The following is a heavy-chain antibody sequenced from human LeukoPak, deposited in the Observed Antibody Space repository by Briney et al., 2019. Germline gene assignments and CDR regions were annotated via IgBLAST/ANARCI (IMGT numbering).Heavy chain of an antibody. D-gene: IGHD2-2*01. CDR2: ISSSSSYT. CDR1: GFTFSDYY. J-gene: IGHJ6*02. V-gene: IGHV3-11*06. Sequence: GGSLRLSCAASGFTFSDYYMSWIRQAPGKGLEWVSYISSSSSYTNYADSVKGRFTISRDNAKNSLYLQMNSLRAEDTAVYYCARDCSSTSCKGYYYGMDVWGQGTTVTVSS. CDR3: ARDCSSTSCKGYYYGMDV.